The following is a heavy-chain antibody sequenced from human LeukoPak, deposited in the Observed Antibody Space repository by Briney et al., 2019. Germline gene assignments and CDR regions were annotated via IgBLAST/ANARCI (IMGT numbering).Heavy chain of an antibody. D-gene: IGHD3-3*01. V-gene: IGHV4-38-2*02. Sequence: KPSETLSLTCTVSGYSISSGYYWGWIRQPPGKGLEWIGSIYHSGSTYYNPSLKSRVTISVDTSKNQFSLKLSSVTAADTAVYYCARVARTIFGVVMNPNWFDPWGQGTLVTVSS. CDR1: GYSISSGYY. CDR2: IYHSGST. J-gene: IGHJ5*02. CDR3: ARVARTIFGVVMNPNWFDP.